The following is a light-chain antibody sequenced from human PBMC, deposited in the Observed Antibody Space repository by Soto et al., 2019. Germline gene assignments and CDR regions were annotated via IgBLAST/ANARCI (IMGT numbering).Light chain of an antibody. V-gene: IGKV1-39*01. J-gene: IGKJ4*01. CDR1: QTISSF. CDR2: SAS. CDR3: QQCYGTPAT. Sequence: DIQMTQSPSSLSASVADRVTITCRASQTISSFLKWYQQKPGKAPKLLIYSASSLQSGVPPRFSGSGSGTDFTLTISSLQPEDFAIYYCQQCYGTPATFGGGTKVEIK.